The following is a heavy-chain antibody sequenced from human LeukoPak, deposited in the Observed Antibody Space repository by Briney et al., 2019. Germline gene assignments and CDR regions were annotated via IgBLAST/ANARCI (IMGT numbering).Heavy chain of an antibody. Sequence: SETLSLTCGVSDEFYSGYYWSWLRQPPGKGLEWIGDINHSGTTKYNPSLKSRVTISIDTSKNQFSLKVNSVTGADTAVYYCARLPLGAFGEVLNFGYWGQGTLVTVSS. J-gene: IGHJ4*02. CDR2: INHSGTT. D-gene: IGHD3-10*01. CDR3: ARLPLGAFGEVLNFGY. V-gene: IGHV4-34*01. CDR1: DEFYSGYY.